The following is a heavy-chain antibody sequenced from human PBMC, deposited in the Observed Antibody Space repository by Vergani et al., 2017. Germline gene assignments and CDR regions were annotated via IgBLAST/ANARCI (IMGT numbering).Heavy chain of an antibody. Sequence: QVQLQESGPGLVKPSETLSLTCTVSGGSISSYYWSWIRQPPGKGLEWIGYIYYSGSTNYNPSLKSRVTISVDTSKNQFSLKLSSVTAADTAVYYCARDPGTAMANNWFDPWGQGTLVTVSS. J-gene: IGHJ5*02. D-gene: IGHD5-18*01. V-gene: IGHV4-59*01. CDR3: ARDPGTAMANNWFDP. CDR2: IYYSGST. CDR1: GGSISSYY.